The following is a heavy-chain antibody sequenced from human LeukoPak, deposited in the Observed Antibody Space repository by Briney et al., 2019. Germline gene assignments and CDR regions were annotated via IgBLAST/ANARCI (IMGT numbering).Heavy chain of an antibody. J-gene: IGHJ4*02. D-gene: IGHD3-22*01. CDR3: ARALYYYDSSGYSFGY. CDR2: IIPIFGTA. Sequence: SVKVSFKASGGTFSSYAISWVRQAPGQGLEWMGGIIPIFGTANYAQKFQGRVTITADKSTSTAYMELSSLRSEDTAVYYCARALYYYDSSGYSFGYWGQGTLVTVSS. V-gene: IGHV1-69*06. CDR1: GGTFSSYA.